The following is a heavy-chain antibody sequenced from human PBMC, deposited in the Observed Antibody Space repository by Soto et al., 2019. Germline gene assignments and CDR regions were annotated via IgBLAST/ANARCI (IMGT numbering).Heavy chain of an antibody. CDR2: ISDRGST. J-gene: IGHJ4*02. CDR3: ARDPGGHYCPSTRCLYFFAH. V-gene: IGHV3-23*01. D-gene: IGHD2-2*01. CDR1: GFTFSNHA. Sequence: EVQLLESGGALVQPGGSLRLSCAASGFTFSNHAMNWVRQAPGTGLEWVSTISDRGSTYYADSVKGRFTISRDNSKNTLYLQMTSLRAEDTAVYYCARDPGGHYCPSTRCLYFFAHWRQGTLVNASS.